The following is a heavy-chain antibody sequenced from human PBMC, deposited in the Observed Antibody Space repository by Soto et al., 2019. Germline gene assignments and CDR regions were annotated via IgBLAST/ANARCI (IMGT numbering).Heavy chain of an antibody. V-gene: IGHV3-23*01. J-gene: IGHJ4*02. D-gene: IGHD3-10*01. CDR3: AKGPFVARAVRSEFFDY. Sequence: GGSLRVSCAASGFTFSNYARSWVRQDPGKGLEWVSAISGSGGSTYYADAVKGRFTISRDNSKNTLYLQMNSLRAEDTAVYYCAKGPFVARAVRSEFFDYWGQGTLVTVSS. CDR2: ISGSGGST. CDR1: GFTFSNYA.